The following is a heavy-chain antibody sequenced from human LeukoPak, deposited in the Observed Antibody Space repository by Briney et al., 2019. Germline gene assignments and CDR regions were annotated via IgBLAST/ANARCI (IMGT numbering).Heavy chain of an antibody. V-gene: IGHV3-23*01. CDR3: AKVPYSGYAENWFDP. CDR1: GFTFSSYE. CDR2: ISGSGGST. Sequence: GGSLRLSCAASGFTFSSYEMNWVRQAPGKGLEWVSAISGSGGSTYYADSVKGRFTISRGNSKNTLYLQMNSLRAEDTAVYYCAKVPYSGYAENWFDPWGQGTLVTVSS. D-gene: IGHD5-12*01. J-gene: IGHJ5*02.